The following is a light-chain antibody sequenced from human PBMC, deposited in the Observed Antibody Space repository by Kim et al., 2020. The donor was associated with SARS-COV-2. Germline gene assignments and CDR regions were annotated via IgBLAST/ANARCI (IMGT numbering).Light chain of an antibody. CDR1: RSNIGSNT. CDR2: NKS. J-gene: IGLJ3*02. CDR3: ATWDDTLEGPV. Sequence: GQGVTISCAGSRSNIGSNTVNGYQHVPGTAPKLPIFNKSRRPSGLPDRFPGSKSETSASPVISGLQSEDEADYYCATWDDTLEGPVFGGGTKLTVL. V-gene: IGLV1-44*01.